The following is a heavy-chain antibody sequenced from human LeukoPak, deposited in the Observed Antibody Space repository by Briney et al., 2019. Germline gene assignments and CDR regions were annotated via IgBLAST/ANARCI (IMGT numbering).Heavy chain of an antibody. CDR2: IKQDGSEK. V-gene: IGHV3-7*01. CDR1: VFTFSSYA. D-gene: IGHD5-24*01. J-gene: IGHJ6*03. CDR3: ARGVSRWDYYYYYMDV. Sequence: GGSLRLSCAASVFTFSSYAMSRVRKDPGKGLERVANIKQDGSEKYYVDSVKGRFTISRDNAKNSLYLQMNSLRAEDTAVYYCARGVSRWDYYYYYMDVWGKGTTVTVS.